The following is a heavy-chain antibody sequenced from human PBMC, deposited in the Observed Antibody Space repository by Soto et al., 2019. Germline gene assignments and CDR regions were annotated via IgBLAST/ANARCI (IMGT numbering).Heavy chain of an antibody. Sequence: QITLRESGPTLVKPTQTLTLTCTFSGFSLSTTGLGVRWIRHPPGQALEWLALIYWDDGKRYSPSLNNRLTITKDTSNIQVVLTMTNMGPGETATCYCAPRFSGWAGFREWGQATGVTVSS. J-gene: IGHJ1*01. D-gene: IGHD6-19*01. CDR3: APRFSGWAGFRE. CDR2: IYWDDGK. V-gene: IGHV2-5*02. CDR1: GFSLSTTGLG.